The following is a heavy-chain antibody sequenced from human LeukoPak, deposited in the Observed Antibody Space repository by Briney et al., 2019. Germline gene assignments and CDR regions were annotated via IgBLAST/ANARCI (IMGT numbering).Heavy chain of an antibody. CDR1: GYSISSGYY. D-gene: IGHD2-2*01. CDR2: INHSGST. V-gene: IGHV4-38-2*01. J-gene: IGHJ5*02. CDR3: AKARGCTSCQNWFDP. Sequence: PSETLSLTCAVSGYSISSGYYWGWIRQPPGKELEWIGIINHSGSTYYNWSLKSRITISVDTSKNQFSLKLSSVTAADTAVYYCAKARGCTSCQNWFDPWGQGTLVTVSS.